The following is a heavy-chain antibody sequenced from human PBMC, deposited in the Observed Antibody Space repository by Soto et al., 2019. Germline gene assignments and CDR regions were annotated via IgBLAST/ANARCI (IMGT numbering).Heavy chain of an antibody. V-gene: IGHV1-69*13. CDR2: IIPIFGTA. Sequence: EASVKVSCKASGGTFSSYAISWVRQAPGQGLEWMGGIIPIFGTANYAQKFQGRVTITADESTSTAYMELSSLRSEDTAVYYCAGTGITGTKPSESVWFDPWGHGTLVTVSS. D-gene: IGHD1-20*01. J-gene: IGHJ5*02. CDR3: AGTGITGTKPSESVWFDP. CDR1: GGTFSSYA.